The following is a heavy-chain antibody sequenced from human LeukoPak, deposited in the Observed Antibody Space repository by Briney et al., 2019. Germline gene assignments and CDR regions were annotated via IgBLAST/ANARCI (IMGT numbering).Heavy chain of an antibody. V-gene: IGHV4-39*07. CDR1: GGSISSSSYY. CDR2: IYYSGST. CDR3: ARDRSTAASDAFDI. Sequence: SETLSLTCTVSGGSISSSSYYWGWIRQPPGKGLEWIGSIYYSGSTYYNPSLKSRVTISVDTSKNQFSLKLSSVTAADTAVYYCARDRSTAASDAFDIWGQGTMVTVSS. D-gene: IGHD2-2*01. J-gene: IGHJ3*02.